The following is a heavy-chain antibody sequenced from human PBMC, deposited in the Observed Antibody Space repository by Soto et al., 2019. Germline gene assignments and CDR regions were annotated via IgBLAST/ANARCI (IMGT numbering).Heavy chain of an antibody. CDR2: INGRGNYI. J-gene: IGHJ4*02. V-gene: IGHV3-21*01. CDR3: AREDGIVGATSAFDY. Sequence: GESLRLSCAASGFTFSTYNMNWVRQAPGKGLEWVSSINGRGNYIYYTDAVKGRFTISRDNAKTSLYLQMNSLRAEDTAVYYCAREDGIVGATSAFDYWGQGTLVTVSS. CDR1: GFTFSTYN. D-gene: IGHD1-26*01.